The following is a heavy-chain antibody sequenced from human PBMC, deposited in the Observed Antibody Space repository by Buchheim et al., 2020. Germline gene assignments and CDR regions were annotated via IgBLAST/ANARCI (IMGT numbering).Heavy chain of an antibody. Sequence: QVQLQESGPGLVKPSQTLSLTCTVSGGSISSAAYYWSWIRQHPGKGLEWIGYIYYSGSTYYNPSLKSRVTISVDTSEHHFSLKLSSVTAADTAVYYCSRFCSGGSCYSKYYALDVWGQGTT. D-gene: IGHD2-15*01. V-gene: IGHV4-31*03. CDR2: IYYSGST. CDR1: GGSISSAAYY. CDR3: SRFCSGGSCYSKYYALDV. J-gene: IGHJ6*02.